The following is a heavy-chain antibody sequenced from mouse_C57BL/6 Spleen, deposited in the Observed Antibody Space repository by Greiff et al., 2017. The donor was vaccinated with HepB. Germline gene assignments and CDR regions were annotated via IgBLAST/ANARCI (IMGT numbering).Heavy chain of an antibody. Sequence: EVKLMESGPGLVKPSQSLSLTCSVTGYSITSGYYWNWIRQFPGNKLEWMGYISYDGSNNYNPSLKNRTSITRDTSKNQFFLKLNSVTTEDTATYYCARDLAGDFDYWGQGTTLTVSS. CDR3: ARDLAGDFDY. J-gene: IGHJ2*01. CDR2: ISYDGSN. D-gene: IGHD3-3*01. V-gene: IGHV3-6*01. CDR1: GYSITSGYY.